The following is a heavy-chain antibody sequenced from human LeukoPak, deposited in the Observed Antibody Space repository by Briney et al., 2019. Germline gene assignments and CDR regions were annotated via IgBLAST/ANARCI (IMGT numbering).Heavy chain of an antibody. CDR2: VDPEDGET. CDR3: ATGRGNWFDP. Sequence: ASVKVSCTASGYTFTDYYMHWVPQAPGKGLEWMGRVDPEDGETIYAEKFQGRVTITADTSTDTAYMELSSLRSEDTAVYYCATGRGNWFDPWGQGTLVTVSS. CDR1: GYTFTDYY. J-gene: IGHJ5*02. V-gene: IGHV1-69-2*01. D-gene: IGHD3-16*01.